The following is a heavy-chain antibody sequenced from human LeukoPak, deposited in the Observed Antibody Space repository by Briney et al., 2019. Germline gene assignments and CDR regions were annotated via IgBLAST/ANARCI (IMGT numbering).Heavy chain of an antibody. CDR1: GFAFSSYW. Sequence: GGSLRLSCAASGFAFSSYWASWVRQAPGKGLEWVANINQDGSDQNYVDSVRGRFTISRDNAKNSAYLQMNCLRVEDTAVYYCARSLWPEDYWGQGILVTVSS. CDR3: ARSLWPEDY. D-gene: IGHD2-21*01. V-gene: IGHV3-7*01. J-gene: IGHJ4*02. CDR2: INQDGSDQ.